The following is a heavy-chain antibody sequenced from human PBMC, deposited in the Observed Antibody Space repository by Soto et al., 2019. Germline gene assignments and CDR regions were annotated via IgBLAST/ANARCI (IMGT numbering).Heavy chain of an antibody. CDR3: AKESSSGWSPFDS. V-gene: IGHV1-2*02. D-gene: IGHD6-19*01. CDR1: GYTFTAYY. J-gene: IGHJ4*02. CDR2: INPSSGGA. Sequence: ASVKVSCKASGYTFTAYYIHWVRQAPGLGLQWMGWINPSSGGAIYAQKFQGRVTLTRDTSITTAYMEVSGLRSDGTAIYYCAKESSSGWSPFDSWGQGTLVTVSS.